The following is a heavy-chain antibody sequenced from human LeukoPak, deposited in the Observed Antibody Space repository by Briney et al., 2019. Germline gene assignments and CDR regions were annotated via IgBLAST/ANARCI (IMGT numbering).Heavy chain of an antibody. J-gene: IGHJ6*02. CDR3: ARDAQYCSSTSCYYYGMDV. Sequence: ASVKVSCKASGGTFTSYAMNLVRQAPGQGLEWMGWINTNTGNPTYAQGFTGRFVFSLDTSVSTAYLQISSLKAEDTAVYYCARDAQYCSSTSCYYYGMDVWGQGTTVTVSS. CDR1: GGTFTSYA. V-gene: IGHV7-4-1*02. CDR2: INTNTGNP. D-gene: IGHD2-2*01.